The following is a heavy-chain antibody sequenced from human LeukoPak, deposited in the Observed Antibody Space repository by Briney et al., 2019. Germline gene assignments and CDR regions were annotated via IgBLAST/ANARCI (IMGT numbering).Heavy chain of an antibody. V-gene: IGHV4-4*07. D-gene: IGHD4-23*01. J-gene: IGHJ4*02. CDR2: IYTSGNT. CDR1: GGSISSYY. Sequence: SETLSLTCTVSGGSISSYYWRWIRQPAGGGLEWIGRIYTSGNTNYNPSLKSRVTMSVDTSKNQLSLKLSSVTAADTAVYYCARLTYGDNSEPYFDYWGQGTLVTVSS. CDR3: ARLTYGDNSEPYFDY.